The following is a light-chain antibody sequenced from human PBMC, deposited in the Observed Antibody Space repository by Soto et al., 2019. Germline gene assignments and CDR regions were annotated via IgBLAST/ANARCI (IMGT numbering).Light chain of an antibody. V-gene: IGLV1-40*01. J-gene: IGLJ3*02. CDR3: QSYDSSLSGFWV. CDR1: SSNIGAGYD. Sequence: QSVLTQPPSVSGAPGQRVTISCTGTSSNIGAGYDVYWYQQLPGTAHKLLIYGNSNRPSGVPDRFSGSKSGTSASLAITGLQAEDEADYYCQSYDSSLSGFWVFGGGTKLTVL. CDR2: GNS.